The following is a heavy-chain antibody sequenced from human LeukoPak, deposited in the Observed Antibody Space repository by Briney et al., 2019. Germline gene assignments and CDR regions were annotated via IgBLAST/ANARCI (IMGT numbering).Heavy chain of an antibody. Sequence: SETLSLTCTVSGGSISSYYWSWIRQPPGKGLEWIGSIYHSGSTYYNPSLKSRVTISIDTSKSQFSLNLSSVTAADTAVYFCARDPDSYDPGYWGQGTLVTVSS. V-gene: IGHV4-38-2*02. CDR3: ARDPDSYDPGY. J-gene: IGHJ4*02. CDR2: IYHSGST. D-gene: IGHD3-22*01. CDR1: GGSISSYY.